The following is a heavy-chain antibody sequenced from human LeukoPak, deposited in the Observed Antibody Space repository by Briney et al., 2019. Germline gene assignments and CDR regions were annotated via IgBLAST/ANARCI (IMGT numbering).Heavy chain of an antibody. CDR2: IRSKAYGGTT. CDR3: SRDRTPVWGYYYYHYKDV. D-gene: IGHD7-27*01. V-gene: IGHV3-49*03. Sequence: GGSLRLSCTASGFTFGDYAMSWFRQAPGKGLEWVGFIRSKAYGGTTEYAASVKGRFTFSRDDSKSIAYLQMNSLKTEDTAVYYCSRDRTPVWGYYYYHYKDVWGKGTTVTVSS. J-gene: IGHJ6*03. CDR1: GFTFGDYA.